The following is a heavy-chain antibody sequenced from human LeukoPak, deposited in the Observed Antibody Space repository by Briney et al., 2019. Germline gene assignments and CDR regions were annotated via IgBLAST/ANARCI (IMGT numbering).Heavy chain of an antibody. V-gene: IGHV4-39*07. J-gene: IGHJ6*03. CDR2: IYYSGST. CDR1: GGSISSGSYY. CDR3: ARETYGDSPPYYYYYYMDV. Sequence: PSETLSLTCTVSGGSISSGSYYWGWIRQPPGKGLEWIGNIYYSGSTNYNLSLKSRVTISVDTSKNQFSLKLSSVTAADTAVYYCARETYGDSPPYYYYYYMDVWGKGTTVTVSS. D-gene: IGHD4-17*01.